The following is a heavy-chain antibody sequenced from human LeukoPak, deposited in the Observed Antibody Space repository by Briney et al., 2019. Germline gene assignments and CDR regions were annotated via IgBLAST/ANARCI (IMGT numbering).Heavy chain of an antibody. CDR2: IIPIFGTA. J-gene: IGHJ5*02. D-gene: IGHD3-3*01. CDR3: AKLGEFGVVRGWSDP. CDR1: GGTFSSYA. Sequence: ASVKVSCKASGGTFSSYAISWVRQAPGQGLEWMGGIIPIFGTANYAQKFQGRVTITADESTSTAYMELSSLRSEDTAVYYCAKLGEFGVVRGWSDPWGQGTLVTVSS. V-gene: IGHV1-69*13.